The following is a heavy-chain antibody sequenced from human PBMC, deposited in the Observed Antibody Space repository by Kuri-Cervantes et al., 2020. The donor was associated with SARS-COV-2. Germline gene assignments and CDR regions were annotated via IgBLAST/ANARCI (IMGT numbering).Heavy chain of an antibody. V-gene: IGHV3-33*08. Sequence: GESLKISCAASGFTFSSYGMHWVRQAPGKGLEWVAVIWYDGSNKYYADSVKGRFTISRDNSKNTLYLQMNSLKAEDTAVYYCTTRCSSTSCYSNFDYWGQGTLVTVSS. CDR3: TTRCSSTSCYSNFDY. CDR2: IWYDGSNK. D-gene: IGHD2-2*01. CDR1: GFTFSSYG. J-gene: IGHJ4*02.